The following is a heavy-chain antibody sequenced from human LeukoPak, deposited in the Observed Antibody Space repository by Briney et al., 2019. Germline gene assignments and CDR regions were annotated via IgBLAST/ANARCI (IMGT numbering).Heavy chain of an antibody. V-gene: IGHV4-59*07. Sequence: SDPLSLTCTVSCGSISSYLWRWIRQPPGGGLGWIGYIFYIGGTKYNPSLMSRVTISVDTSKNQFCLKLSSVTAADTAVYYCASGGGTVVTRVFDYWGQGTLVTVSS. CDR2: IFYIGGT. CDR1: CGSISSYL. J-gene: IGHJ4*02. CDR3: ASGGGTVVTRVFDY. D-gene: IGHD4-23*01.